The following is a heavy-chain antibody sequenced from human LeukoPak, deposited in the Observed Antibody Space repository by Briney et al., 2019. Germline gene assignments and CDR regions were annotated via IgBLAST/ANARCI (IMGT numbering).Heavy chain of an antibody. CDR3: ATSGSYYDPFDY. CDR1: GGSISSSSYY. V-gene: IGHV4-39*01. CDR2: IYYSGST. Sequence: SETLSLACTVSGGSISSSSYYWGWIRQPPGKGLEWIGSIYYSGSTYYNPSLKSRVTISVDTSKNQFSLKLSSVTAADTAVYYCATSGSYYDPFDYWGQGTLVTVSS. J-gene: IGHJ4*02. D-gene: IGHD1-26*01.